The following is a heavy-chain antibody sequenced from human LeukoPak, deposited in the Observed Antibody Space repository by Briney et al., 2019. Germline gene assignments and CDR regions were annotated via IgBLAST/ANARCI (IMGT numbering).Heavy chain of an antibody. D-gene: IGHD4-17*01. V-gene: IGHV1-24*01. CDR3: ATQGPLRPRSDAFDI. J-gene: IGHJ3*02. Sequence: WASVKVSCKASGYIFTDHYMHWVRQAPGKGLEWMGGFDPEDGETIYAQKFQGRVTMTEDTSTDTAYMELSSLRSEDTAVYYCATQGPLRPRSDAFDIWGQGTMVTVSS. CDR1: GYIFTDHY. CDR2: FDPEDGET.